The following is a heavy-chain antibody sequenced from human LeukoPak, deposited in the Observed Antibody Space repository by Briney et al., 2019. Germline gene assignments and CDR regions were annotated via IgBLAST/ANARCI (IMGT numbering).Heavy chain of an antibody. J-gene: IGHJ4*02. CDR3: GRWTGGGNDQYYFDY. CDR1: GFTFSSYR. CDR2: ISSTSSTI. V-gene: IGHV3-48*04. D-gene: IGHD4-23*01. Sequence: GGSLRLSCAASGFTFSSYRMTWVRQAPGKGLVWVSYISSTSSTIYYADSVKGRFTISRDNAKNSLYLQMNSLRAEDTAVYYCGRWTGGGNDQYYFDYWGQGTLVTVSS.